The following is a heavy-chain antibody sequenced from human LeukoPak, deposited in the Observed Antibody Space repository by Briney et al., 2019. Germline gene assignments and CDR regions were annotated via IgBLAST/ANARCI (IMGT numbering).Heavy chain of an antibody. CDR1: GFTFATYG. D-gene: IGHD6-19*01. CDR2: ISYDGGKK. V-gene: IGHV3-30*18. CDR3: AKAPIAMTGSFFEY. J-gene: IGHJ4*02. Sequence: GGSLRLSCEASGFTFATYGMHWVRQAPGKGPEWVAFISYDGGKKYYPDSVKGRFTISRDNSRNTLYLQINSLRPGDTAVFYCAKAPIAMTGSFFEYWGLGTLVTVSS.